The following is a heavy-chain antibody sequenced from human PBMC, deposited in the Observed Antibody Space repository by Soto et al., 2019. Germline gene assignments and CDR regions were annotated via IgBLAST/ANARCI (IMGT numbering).Heavy chain of an antibody. D-gene: IGHD6-13*01. J-gene: IGHJ4*02. Sequence: EVQLLESGGGFIQPGGSLRLSCAASGFTFSSYPMSWVAQSQGKGLEWVSAITGSGGDTYHADSVKGRFTISRDNTKNTLYLQMNSLKAEDTAVYYCAKGSASSRPYYFDYWGQGTLVTVSS. V-gene: IGHV3-23*01. CDR2: ITGSGGDT. CDR1: GFTFSSYP. CDR3: AKGSASSRPYYFDY.